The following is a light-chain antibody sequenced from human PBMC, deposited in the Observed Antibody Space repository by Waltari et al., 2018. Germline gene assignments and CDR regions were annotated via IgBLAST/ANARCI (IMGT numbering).Light chain of an antibody. J-gene: IGKJ2*01. CDR1: QSVLYSSNNKNY. CDR2: WAS. Sequence: DIVMTQSPDSLAVPLGERATITCKSSQSVLYSSNNKNYLAWYQQKPGQPPKLLIYWASIRESGVPDRFGGSGSGTDFTLTISSLQAEDVAVYYCQQYYSTPLTFGQGTKLEIK. CDR3: QQYYSTPLT. V-gene: IGKV4-1*01.